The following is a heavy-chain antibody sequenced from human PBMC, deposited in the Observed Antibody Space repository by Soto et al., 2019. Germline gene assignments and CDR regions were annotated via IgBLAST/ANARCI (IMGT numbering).Heavy chain of an antibody. D-gene: IGHD1-26*01. V-gene: IGHV3-66*01. Sequence: EVQLVESGGGLVQPGGSLRLSCAASGFTVSSNYMSWVRQAPGKGLEWVSIFHSDGSTFYADSVKGRFIIFRDNSKHTLYLQMNSLRAEDTALYYCAKAGGSYDSFDSWGQGTLVTVSS. CDR1: GFTVSSNY. J-gene: IGHJ4*02. CDR2: FHSDGST. CDR3: AKAGGSYDSFDS.